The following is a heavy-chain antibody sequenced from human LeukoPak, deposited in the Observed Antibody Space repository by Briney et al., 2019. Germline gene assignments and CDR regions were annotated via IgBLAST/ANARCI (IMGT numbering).Heavy chain of an antibody. J-gene: IGHJ4*02. Sequence: GGSLRLSCAASGFTFSNYAISWVRQAPGKGLEWGSSISDSGGSTYYADSVKGRFTISRDNSKNTLYLQMNSLRAEDTAVYYCAIISYDYWGQGTLVTVSS. CDR1: GFTFSNYA. CDR2: ISDSGGST. CDR3: AIISYDY. D-gene: IGHD3-3*02. V-gene: IGHV3-23*01.